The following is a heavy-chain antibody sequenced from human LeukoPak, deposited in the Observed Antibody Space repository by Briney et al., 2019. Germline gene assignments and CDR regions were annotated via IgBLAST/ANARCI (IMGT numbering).Heavy chain of an antibody. D-gene: IGHD3-3*01. J-gene: IGHJ4*02. CDR2: ISGSGGST. CDR1: GFTFSSYA. Sequence: TGGSLRLSCAASGFTFSSYAMSWVRQAPGKGLEWVSAISGSGGSTYYADSVKGRFTIYRDNSKNTLYLQMNSLRAEDTAVYYCAKEVSYYDFWSGYYTHNYFDYWGQGTLVTVSS. V-gene: IGHV3-23*01. CDR3: AKEVSYYDFWSGYYTHNYFDY.